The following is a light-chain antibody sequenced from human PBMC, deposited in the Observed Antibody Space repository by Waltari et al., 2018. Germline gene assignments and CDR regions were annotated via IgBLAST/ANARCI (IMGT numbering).Light chain of an antibody. CDR2: DVA. J-gene: IGLJ2*01. CDR3: CSYAGTNSLV. CDR1: NSDVGGYNY. V-gene: IGLV2-23*02. Sequence: QSALTQPASVSGSPGQSIIISCTGTNSDVGGYNYVSWYQPRPGEVPKLLIYDVAKRPSVVSDRFSGAKSGNTASLTISGLLPEDEADYYCCSYAGTNSLVFGGGTRLTVL.